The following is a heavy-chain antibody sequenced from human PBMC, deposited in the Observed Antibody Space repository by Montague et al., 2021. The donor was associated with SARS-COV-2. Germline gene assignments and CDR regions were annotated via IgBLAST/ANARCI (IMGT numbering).Heavy chain of an antibody. J-gene: IGHJ6*02. V-gene: IGHV4-4*02. D-gene: IGHD5-18*01. Sequence: SETLSLTCAVSGGSISSSHCRSWIRQPPGKGLEWIREISHSGSTNYNPSLKTRVTISLDTSKNKLSLKLTSVTAADTAIYYCARSGFTYRLGTYAMDVWGQGTTVAVSS. CDR3: ARSGFTYRLGTYAMDV. CDR2: ISHSGST. CDR1: GGSISSSHC.